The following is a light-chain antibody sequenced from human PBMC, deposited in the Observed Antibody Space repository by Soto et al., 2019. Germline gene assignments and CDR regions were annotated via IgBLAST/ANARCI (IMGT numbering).Light chain of an antibody. CDR2: EVS. Sequence: QSALTQPASVSGSPGQSITISCTGTSSDVGGYNYVSWYQQHPGKAPKLMIYEVSKRPSGVPDRFSGSKSDNTASLTVSGLQAEDEADYYCSSYAGSHIMIFGGGTQLTVL. CDR3: SSYAGSHIMI. J-gene: IGLJ2*01. CDR1: SSDVGGYNY. V-gene: IGLV2-8*01.